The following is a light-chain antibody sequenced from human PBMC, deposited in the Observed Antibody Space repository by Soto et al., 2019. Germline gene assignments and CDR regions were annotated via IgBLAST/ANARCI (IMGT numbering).Light chain of an antibody. CDR1: QSLISY. CDR3: QPRTGT. V-gene: IGKV3-11*01. CDR2: DAS. J-gene: IGKJ1*01. Sequence: EIVMTQSPSTLSLSPGERATLSCRASQSLISYLAWYQQKPGQAPRLLIYDASNRATGIPAGFSGSVSVTNITLTISSLEPEDFAVYYYQPRTGTFGQGTKVDI.